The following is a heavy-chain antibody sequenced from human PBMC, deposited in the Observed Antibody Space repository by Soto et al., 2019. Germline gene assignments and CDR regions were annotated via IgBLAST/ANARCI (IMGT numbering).Heavy chain of an antibody. V-gene: IGHV3-74*01. J-gene: IGHJ6*02. CDR3: ATPGIAVADYYYGMDV. D-gene: IGHD6-19*01. Sequence: EVQLVESGGGLVQPGGSLRLSCAASGFTFSSYWMHWVRQAPGKGLVLVSRINSDGSSTSYADSVKGRFTISRDNAKNTLYLQMNSLRAEDTAVYYCATPGIAVADYYYGMDVWGQGTTVTVSS. CDR2: INSDGSST. CDR1: GFTFSSYW.